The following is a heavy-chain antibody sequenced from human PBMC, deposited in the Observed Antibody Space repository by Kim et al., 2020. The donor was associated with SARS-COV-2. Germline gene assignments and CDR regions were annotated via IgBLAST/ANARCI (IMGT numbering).Heavy chain of an antibody. J-gene: IGHJ2*01. CDR2: T. Sequence: TNTHPYLKGRVTISVAPSKNQFSLRLSSVTAADAAVYYCARHLRNWYFDLWGRGTLVTVSS. CDR3: ARHLRNWYFDL. V-gene: IGHV4-39*01.